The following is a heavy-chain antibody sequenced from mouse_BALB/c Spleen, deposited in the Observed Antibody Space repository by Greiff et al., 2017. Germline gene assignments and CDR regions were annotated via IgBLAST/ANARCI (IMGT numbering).Heavy chain of an antibody. Sequence: QVQLKQSGPGLVAPSQSLSITCTVSGFSLTSYDISWIRQPPGKGLEWLGVIWTGGGTNYNSAFMSRLSISKDNSKSQVFLKMNSLQTDDTAIYYCVRGDDYDGFAYWGQGTLVTVSA. CDR1: GFSLTSYD. CDR3: VRGDDYDGFAY. CDR2: IWTGGGT. J-gene: IGHJ3*01. D-gene: IGHD2-4*01. V-gene: IGHV2-9-2*01.